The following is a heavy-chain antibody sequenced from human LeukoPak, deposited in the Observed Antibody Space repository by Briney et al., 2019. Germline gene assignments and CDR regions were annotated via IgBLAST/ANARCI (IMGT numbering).Heavy chain of an antibody. J-gene: IGHJ4*02. CDR2: IYPGVSDT. D-gene: IGHD6-6*01. V-gene: IGHV5-51*01. CDR1: GYSFASYW. Sequence: GEPLKISCKGSGYSFASYWIGWVRQMPGKGLEWMGIIYPGVSDTTYSPSFQGQVTISADKSISTTYLQWSSLKASDTAMYYCATRYSSSSFDFWGQGTLVTVSS. CDR3: ATRYSSSSFDF.